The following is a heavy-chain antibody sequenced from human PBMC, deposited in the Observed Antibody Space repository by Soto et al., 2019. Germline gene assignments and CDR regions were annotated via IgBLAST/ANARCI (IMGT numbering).Heavy chain of an antibody. J-gene: IGHJ4*02. Sequence: QVQLVESGGGVVQPGRSLRLSCAASGFPFTSYGMHWVREGPDKGLEWVAIISYDGSDKYYADSVKGRFTTSRDNSKNTLYLQINSLRPVDTALYYCVGGQYYFDYRGQGTLVIVSS. D-gene: IGHD3-10*01. CDR1: GFPFTSYG. V-gene: IGHV3-30*03. CDR2: ISYDGSDK. CDR3: VGGQYYFDY.